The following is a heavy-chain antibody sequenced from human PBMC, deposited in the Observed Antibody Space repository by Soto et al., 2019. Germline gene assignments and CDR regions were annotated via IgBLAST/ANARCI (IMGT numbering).Heavy chain of an antibody. D-gene: IGHD3-10*01. Sequence: SETLSLTCTVSGGSISSYYWSWIRQPPGKGLEWIGYIYYSGSTNYNPSLKSRVTISVDTSKNQFSLKLSSVTAADTAVYYCARDRGPFDYWGQGTLVTVPQ. CDR1: GGSISSYY. J-gene: IGHJ4*02. CDR2: IYYSGST. V-gene: IGHV4-59*01. CDR3: ARDRGPFDY.